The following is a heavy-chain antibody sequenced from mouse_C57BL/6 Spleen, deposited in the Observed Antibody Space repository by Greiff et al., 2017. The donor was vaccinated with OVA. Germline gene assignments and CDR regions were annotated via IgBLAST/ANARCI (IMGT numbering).Heavy chain of an antibody. J-gene: IGHJ1*03. Sequence: QVQLQQPGTDLVKPWASVKLSCKASGYTFTSYWMHWVKQRPGQGLEWIGNINPSNGGTNYNAKFKSKATLTVDKSSSTAYMQLSSLTSEDSAVYYCARATGYWYFDVWGTGTTVTVSS. CDR1: GYTFTSYW. CDR2: INPSNGGT. V-gene: IGHV1-53*01. CDR3: ARATGYWYFDV. D-gene: IGHD4-1*01.